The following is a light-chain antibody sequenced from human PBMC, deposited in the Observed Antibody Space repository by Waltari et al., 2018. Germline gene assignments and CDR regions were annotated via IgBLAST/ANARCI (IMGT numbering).Light chain of an antibody. CDR1: QCVFDSSLNKNF. J-gene: IGKJ3*01. CDR2: WAS. CDR3: QQYYNTPPT. V-gene: IGKV4-1*01. Sequence: IVMTQSPDSLGVSLGERATINCTSTQCVFDSSLNKNFLAWYTPRPGQAPKLLLYWASARESGVPYRFSGSGSATDFTLTISRLQAEDVAVYYCQQYYNTPPTFGPGTKVDIK.